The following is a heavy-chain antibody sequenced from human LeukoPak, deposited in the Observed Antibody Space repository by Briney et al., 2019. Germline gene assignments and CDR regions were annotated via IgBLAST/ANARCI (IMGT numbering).Heavy chain of an antibody. D-gene: IGHD2-2*01. V-gene: IGHV3-74*01. CDR2: ISSDGSRV. CDR1: GFTFSDYW. J-gene: IGHJ4*02. Sequence: PGGSLTLSCAASGFTFSDYWMHWVRQAPGKGLVWVSRISSDGSRVTYADSVKGRFTISRDNAKNTLYLQMNSLRAEDTAVYYCARGTPRGRNSPANDYWGQGTLVTVSS. CDR3: ARGTPRGRNSPANDY.